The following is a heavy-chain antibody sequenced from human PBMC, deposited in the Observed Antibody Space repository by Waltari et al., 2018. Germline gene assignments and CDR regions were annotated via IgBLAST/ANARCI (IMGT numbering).Heavy chain of an antibody. D-gene: IGHD4-17*01. J-gene: IGHJ5*02. CDR2: MYSGGST. CDR3: ARQYGDLVPDWFDP. Sequence: EVQLVQSGGGLIQPGGSLRLSCAASGFTVSSNYMSWVRQAPGKGLEWVSIMYSGGSTYYADSVQGRFTISRDNSKNTLYLQMNSLRAEDTAVYYCARQYGDLVPDWFDPWGQGALVTVSS. CDR1: GFTVSSNY. V-gene: IGHV3-53*01.